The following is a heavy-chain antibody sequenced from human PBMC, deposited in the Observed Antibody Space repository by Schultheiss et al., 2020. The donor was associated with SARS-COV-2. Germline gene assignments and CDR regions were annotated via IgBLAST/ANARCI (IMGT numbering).Heavy chain of an antibody. V-gene: IGHV3-33*01. Sequence: GGSLRLSCAASGFTFSNYGMHWVRQAPGKGLEWVAIIWYDGSNKYYADSVKGRFTISRDNSKNTLYLQMNSLRAEDTAVYYCATTASGSYYPSGFDYWGQGTLVTVSS. J-gene: IGHJ4*02. D-gene: IGHD1-26*01. CDR1: GFTFSNYG. CDR2: IWYDGSNK. CDR3: ATTASGSYYPSGFDY.